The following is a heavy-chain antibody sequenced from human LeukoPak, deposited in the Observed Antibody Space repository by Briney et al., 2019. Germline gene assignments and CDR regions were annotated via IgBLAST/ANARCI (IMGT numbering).Heavy chain of an antibody. D-gene: IGHD3-10*01. Sequence: GGSLRLSCAASGFTFSSYSMNWVCQAPGKGLEWFSYVSSSSSSTIYYADSVKGRFTISGDNAKNSLYLQMNSLRAEDTAVYYCARGGSDAFDIWGQGTMVTVSS. CDR3: ARGGSDAFDI. J-gene: IGHJ3*02. V-gene: IGHV3-48*01. CDR2: VSSSSSSTI. CDR1: GFTFSSYS.